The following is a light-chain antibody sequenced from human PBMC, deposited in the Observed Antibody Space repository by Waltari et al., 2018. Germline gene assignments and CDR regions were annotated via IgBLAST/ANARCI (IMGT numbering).Light chain of an antibody. V-gene: IGLV3-1*01. CDR2: QDK. Sequence: SYDLTQPPSVSVSPGQTASITCSGNKLGNTFASWYQQRPGQSPVLVIYQDKKRPSGIPERFSRSNSGYTATLTISGALPMDEADYYCLAWDSSTAWTFGTGTRVTVL. CDR3: LAWDSSTAWT. CDR1: KLGNTF. J-gene: IGLJ1*01.